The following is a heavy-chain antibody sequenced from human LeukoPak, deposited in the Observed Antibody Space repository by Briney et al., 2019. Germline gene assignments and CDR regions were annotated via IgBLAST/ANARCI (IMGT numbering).Heavy chain of an antibody. CDR2: IRYDGSNK. D-gene: IGHD3-3*02. Sequence: GGSLRLSCAASGFTFSSYGMHWVRQAPGKGLEWVAFIRYDGSNKYYADSVKGRFTISRDNAKNSLYLQMNSLRAEDTAVYYCARYIEFSGSGGYGMDVWGQGTTVTVSS. CDR1: GFTFSSYG. CDR3: ARYIEFSGSGGYGMDV. V-gene: IGHV3-30*02. J-gene: IGHJ6*02.